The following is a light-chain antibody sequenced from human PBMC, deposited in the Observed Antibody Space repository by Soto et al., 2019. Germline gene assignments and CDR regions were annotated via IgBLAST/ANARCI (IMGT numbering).Light chain of an antibody. J-gene: IGKJ1*01. CDR3: MQALRTPPA. V-gene: IGKV2-28*01. CDR2: MGS. CDR1: QSLLHTNGYNY. Sequence: VMTQSPLYLPVTPGEPASISCISSQSLLHTNGYNYLDWYLQKPGQSPQLLICMGSDRASGVPDRFSGSGSGTDFTLKISRVEAEDVGVYYCMQALRTPPAFGQGTKVEIK.